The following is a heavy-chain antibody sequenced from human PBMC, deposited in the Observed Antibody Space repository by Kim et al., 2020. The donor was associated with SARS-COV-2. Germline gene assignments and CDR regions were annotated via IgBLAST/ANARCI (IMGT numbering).Heavy chain of an antibody. Sequence: GGSLRLSCAASGFTFSDSPMHWVRQASGKGLEWVGRIRSKANSYATSYPASVKGRFTIASDDSESTAYLQMNSLKTEDTAVYYCTRIPGTTVAFWDAFDV. CDR2: IRSKANSYAT. D-gene: IGHD1-1*01. CDR3: TRIPGTTVAFWDAFDV. CDR1: GFTFSDSP. J-gene: IGHJ3*01. V-gene: IGHV3-73*01.